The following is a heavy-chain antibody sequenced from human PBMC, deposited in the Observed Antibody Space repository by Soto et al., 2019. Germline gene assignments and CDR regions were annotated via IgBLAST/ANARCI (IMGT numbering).Heavy chain of an antibody. J-gene: IGHJ6*02. CDR1: GGTFSSYA. V-gene: IGHV1-69*06. D-gene: IGHD3-3*01. Sequence: ASVKVSCKASGGTFSSYAISWVRQAPGQGLEWMGGIIPIFGTANYAQKFQGRVTITADKSTSTAYMELSSLRSEDTAVYYCAEARYYDFWSGYYPPYYYYGMDVWGQGTTVTVSS. CDR2: IIPIFGTA. CDR3: AEARYYDFWSGYYPPYYYYGMDV.